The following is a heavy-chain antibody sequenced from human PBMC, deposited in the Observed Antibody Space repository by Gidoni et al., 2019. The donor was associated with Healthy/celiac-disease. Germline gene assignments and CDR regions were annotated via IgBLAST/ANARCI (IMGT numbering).Heavy chain of an antibody. CDR1: GFTFSSYA. CDR2: ISGSGGST. CDR3: AKEGKVVVTAILDY. Sequence: EVQLLESGGGLVQPGGSLRLSCAASGFTFSSYAMGWVRQAPGKGLEWGSAISGSGGSTYYADSVKGRFTISRDNSKNTLYLQMNSLRAEDTAVYYCAKEGKVVVTAILDYWGQGTLVTVSS. J-gene: IGHJ4*02. V-gene: IGHV3-23*01. D-gene: IGHD2-21*02.